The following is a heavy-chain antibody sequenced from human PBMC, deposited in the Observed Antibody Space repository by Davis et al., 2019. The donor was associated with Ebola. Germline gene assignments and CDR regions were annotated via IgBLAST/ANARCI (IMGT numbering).Heavy chain of an antibody. D-gene: IGHD3-10*01. Sequence: SETLSLTCAVFGESFSGYYWTWIRLPPGKGLEWIGEINYSGSANYSPSLKSRATISADASNNQFSLNLTSVTAADTAVYYCARDTFYDSGGYYEDFFDSWGQGTLVTVSS. CDR3: ARDTFYDSGGYYEDFFDS. V-gene: IGHV4-34*01. CDR1: GESFSGYY. J-gene: IGHJ5*01. CDR2: INYSGSA.